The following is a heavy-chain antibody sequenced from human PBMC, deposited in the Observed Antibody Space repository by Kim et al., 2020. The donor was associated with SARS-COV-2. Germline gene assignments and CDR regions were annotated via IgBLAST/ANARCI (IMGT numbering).Heavy chain of an antibody. Sequence: GGSLRLSCAASGFTFSSYVMNWVRQAPGKGLEWVSAIVGSGGSAYYADSVRGRFTISRDNSKNTLFLQLNRLRAEDTAIYYCAKWSGGDYVYHWGQGTLVTVSS. V-gene: IGHV3-23*01. CDR3: AKWSGGDYVYH. J-gene: IGHJ5*02. D-gene: IGHD4-17*01. CDR2: IVGSGGSA. CDR1: GFTFSSYV.